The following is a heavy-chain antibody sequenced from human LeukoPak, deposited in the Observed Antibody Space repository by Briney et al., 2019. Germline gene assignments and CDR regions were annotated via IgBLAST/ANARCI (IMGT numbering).Heavy chain of an antibody. D-gene: IGHD1-26*01. CDR1: GFTFSSYG. J-gene: IGHJ6*03. CDR3: AKDSQIVGYYYYMDV. CDR2: ISYDGSNK. Sequence: GGSLRLSCAASGFTFSSYGMHWVRQAPGKGLEWVAVISYDGSNKYYADSVKGRFTISRDNSKNTLYLQMNSLRAEDTAVYYCAKDSQIVGYYYYMDVWGKGTTVTVSS. V-gene: IGHV3-30*18.